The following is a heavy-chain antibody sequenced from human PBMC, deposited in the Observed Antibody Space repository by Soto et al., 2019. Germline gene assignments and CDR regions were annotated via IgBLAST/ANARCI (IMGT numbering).Heavy chain of an antibody. Sequence: QVQLVQSGAEVKKPGASVKVSCKVSGYTLTELSMHWVRQAPGKGLEWMGGFDPEDGETIYAQKCQGRVTMTEDTSTDTAYMELSSLRSEGTAVYYCATGMDSRGYYPFDYWGQGTLVTVSS. CDR1: GYTLTELS. CDR3: ATGMDSRGYYPFDY. V-gene: IGHV1-24*01. D-gene: IGHD3-22*01. J-gene: IGHJ4*02. CDR2: FDPEDGET.